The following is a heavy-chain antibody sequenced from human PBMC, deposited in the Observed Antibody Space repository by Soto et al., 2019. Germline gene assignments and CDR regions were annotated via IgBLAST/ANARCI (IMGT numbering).Heavy chain of an antibody. CDR3: ARRGSYYYYYGMDV. J-gene: IGHJ6*02. D-gene: IGHD3-16*01. CDR2: INHSGST. CDR1: GGSFSGYY. Sequence: SETLSLTCAVYGGSFSGYYWSWIRQPPGKGLEWIGEINHSGSTNYNPSLKSRVTISVDTSKNQFSLKLSSVTAADTAVYYCARRGSYYYYYGMDVWGQGTTVTVS. V-gene: IGHV4-34*01.